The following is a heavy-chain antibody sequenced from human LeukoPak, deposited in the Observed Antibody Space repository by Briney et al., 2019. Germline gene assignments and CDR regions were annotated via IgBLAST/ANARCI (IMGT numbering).Heavy chain of an antibody. CDR1: DASISSYY. J-gene: IGHJ5*02. V-gene: IGHV4-59*01. D-gene: IGHD3-3*01. CDR2: IEYSGST. CDR3: ARYYDFWSGYYWFYP. Sequence: PSETLSLACTVADASISSYYWGWVRQPPGNGLGWIGYIEYSGSTNYNPSLKSRVTISVDTSKTQFSLKLSSVTAADTAVYYCARYYDFWSGYYWFYPWGQGTLVTVSS.